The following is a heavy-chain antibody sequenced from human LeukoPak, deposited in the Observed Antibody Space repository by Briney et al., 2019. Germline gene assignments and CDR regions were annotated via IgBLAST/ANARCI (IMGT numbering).Heavy chain of an antibody. V-gene: IGHV4-61*02. D-gene: IGHD6-13*01. J-gene: IGHJ4*02. Sequence: SQTLSLTCTVSGGSIRSGGYYWSWIRQPAGKGLEWIGRIYTSGSTNYNPSLKSRVTMSVDTSKNQFSLKLSSVTAADTAVYYCATHSSSWYYFDYWGQGTLVTVSS. CDR1: GGSIRSGGYY. CDR2: IYTSGST. CDR3: ATHSSSWYYFDY.